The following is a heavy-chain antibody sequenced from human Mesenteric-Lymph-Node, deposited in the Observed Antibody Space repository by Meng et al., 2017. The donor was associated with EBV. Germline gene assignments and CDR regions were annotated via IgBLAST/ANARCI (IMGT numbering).Heavy chain of an antibody. J-gene: IGHJ4*02. V-gene: IGHV4-34*01. Sequence: QWQLQQWGAGQLTPSETLSLTCAVYGGSFSGYYWSWIRQAPGQGLEWIGESTHNGIVNYNPSLKSRVAISVDTFKNQFSLRLTSVTAADTAIYYCARIESIWGTYRKYYFDYWGQGTLVTVSS. CDR2: STHNGIV. D-gene: IGHD3-16*02. CDR1: GGSFSGYY. CDR3: ARIESIWGTYRKYYFDY.